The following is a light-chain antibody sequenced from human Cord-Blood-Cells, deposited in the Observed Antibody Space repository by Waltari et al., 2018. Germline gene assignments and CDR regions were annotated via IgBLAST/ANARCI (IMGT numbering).Light chain of an antibody. CDR2: RNN. CDR1: SSTIGRHY. Sequence: QSVLTQPPSASGTPGQRVPISCSGSSSTIGRHYASWYQQPPGTAPKLLIYRNNQRPSGVPDRFSGSKSGTSASLAISGLRSEDEADYYCAAWDDSLSGPVFGGGTKLTVL. J-gene: IGLJ3*02. V-gene: IGLV1-47*01. CDR3: AAWDDSLSGPV.